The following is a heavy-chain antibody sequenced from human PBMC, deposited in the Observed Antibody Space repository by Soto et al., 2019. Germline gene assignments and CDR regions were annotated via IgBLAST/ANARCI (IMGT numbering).Heavy chain of an antibody. CDR2: INPSGGST. CDR3: ARSSVVPDYYYYGMDV. J-gene: IGHJ6*02. Sequence: QVQLVQSGAEVKKPGASVKVSCKASGYTFTSYYMHWVRQAPGQGLEWMGIINPSGGSTSYAQQFQGRVTMTRDTSTRTVYMELSSLRYADTAVYYCARSSVVPDYYYYGMDVWGPGTTVTVSS. V-gene: IGHV1-46*01. CDR1: GYTFTSYY. D-gene: IGHD2-15*01.